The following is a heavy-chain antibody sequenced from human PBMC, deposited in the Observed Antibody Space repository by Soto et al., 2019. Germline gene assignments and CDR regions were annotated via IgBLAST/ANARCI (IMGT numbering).Heavy chain of an antibody. Sequence: QVQQVQSGAEVKKPGSSVKVSCKASGGTFSSYALSWVRQAPGQGLEWLGGIIPIFGTANYAQKFQGRVTITADKSTSTAYMELGSLRAEDTAVYYCARASIAVAGTGYYYYYYGMDVCGQGTKVTVSS. CDR3: ARASIAVAGTGYYYYYYGMDV. D-gene: IGHD6-19*01. CDR2: IIPIFGTA. CDR1: GGTFSSYA. V-gene: IGHV1-69*06. J-gene: IGHJ6*02.